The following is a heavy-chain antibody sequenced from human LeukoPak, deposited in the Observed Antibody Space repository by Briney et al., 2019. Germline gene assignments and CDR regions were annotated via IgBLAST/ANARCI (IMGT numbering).Heavy chain of an antibody. D-gene: IGHD1-20*01. Sequence: GGSLRLSCAASGFTFSSYSMNWVRQAPGKGLEWVSSISSSSSYIYYADSVKGRFTISRDNAKNSLYLQMNSLRAEDTAVYYCARDNWNAKYYFDYWGQGTLVTVSS. CDR2: ISSSSSYI. CDR3: ARDNWNAKYYFDY. V-gene: IGHV3-21*01. CDR1: GFTFSSYS. J-gene: IGHJ4*02.